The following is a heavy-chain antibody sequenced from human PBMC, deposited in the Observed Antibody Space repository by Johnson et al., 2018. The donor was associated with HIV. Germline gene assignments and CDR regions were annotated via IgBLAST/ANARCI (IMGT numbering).Heavy chain of an antibody. CDR3: AKDLGTGDDAFDI. CDR2: ISYDGRDA. V-gene: IGHV3-30*04. D-gene: IGHD7-27*01. Sequence: QEKLVESGGGVVQPGTSLRLSCTASGFAFSSYALHWVRQAPGKGLEWVAVISYDGRDAYYADSVKGRFTISRDNSKNTLYLQMNSLRAEDTAVYYCAKDLGTGDDAFDIWGQGTMVTVSS. CDR1: GFAFSSYA. J-gene: IGHJ3*02.